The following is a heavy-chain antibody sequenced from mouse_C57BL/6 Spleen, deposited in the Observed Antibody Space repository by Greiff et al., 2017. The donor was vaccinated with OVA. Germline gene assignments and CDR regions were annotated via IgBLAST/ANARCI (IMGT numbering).Heavy chain of an antibody. CDR2: IDPETGGT. CDR3: TRSYYYGSSDGYFEV. V-gene: IGHV1-15*01. CDR1: GYTFTDYE. Sequence: VHLVESGAELVRPGASVTLSCKASGYTFTDYEMHWVKQTPVHGLEWIGAIDPETGGTAYNQKFKGKAILTADKSSSTAYMELRSLTSEDSAVYYCTRSYYYGSSDGYFEVWGTGTTVTVAS. D-gene: IGHD1-1*01. J-gene: IGHJ1*03.